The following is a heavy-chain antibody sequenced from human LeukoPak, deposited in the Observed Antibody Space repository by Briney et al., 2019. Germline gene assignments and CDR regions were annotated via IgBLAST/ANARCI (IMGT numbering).Heavy chain of an antibody. D-gene: IGHD6-25*01. CDR3: AKDGGIAASIGDFDY. Sequence: GGSLRLSCAASGFTFNSYAMSWVRQAPGKGLAWVSAISGSGGSTYYADSVKGRFTISRDNSKNTLYLQMNSLRAEDTAVYYCAKDGGIAASIGDFDYWGQGTLVTVSS. V-gene: IGHV3-23*01. J-gene: IGHJ4*02. CDR2: ISGSGGST. CDR1: GFTFNSYA.